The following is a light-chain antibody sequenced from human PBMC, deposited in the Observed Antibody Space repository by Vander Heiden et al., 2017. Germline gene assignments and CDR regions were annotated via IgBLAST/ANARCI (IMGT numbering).Light chain of an antibody. CDR2: KAS. V-gene: IGKV1-5*03. Sequence: THMTQSPSTLSASVGDTVTIPCRASQYIADFLAWYQQKPGKAPNLLFYKASNLQSGVPSWFSGSGSGTEFTLTISSLHPDYFATYSCQQNNAYPLTFGGGTNVEI. J-gene: IGKJ4*01. CDR3: QQNNAYPLT. CDR1: QYIADF.